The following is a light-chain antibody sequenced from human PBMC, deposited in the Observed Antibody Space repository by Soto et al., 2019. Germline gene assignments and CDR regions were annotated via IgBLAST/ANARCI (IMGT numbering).Light chain of an antibody. CDR1: NSNIASNT. CDR3: AAWDDTLKRYV. V-gene: IGLV1-44*01. Sequence: QSVLTQPPSASETAGQTVSISCSGSNSNIASNTVNWYQHLPGTAPKLLIYYNNQRPSGVPDRFSGSKSGTSASLAISGLQSEDESDYYCAAWDDTLKRYVFGTGTKVT. J-gene: IGLJ1*01. CDR2: YNN.